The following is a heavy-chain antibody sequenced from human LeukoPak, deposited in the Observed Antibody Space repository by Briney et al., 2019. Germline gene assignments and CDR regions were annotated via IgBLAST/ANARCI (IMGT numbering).Heavy chain of an antibody. V-gene: IGHV5-51*01. CDR2: IYPGDSDT. CDR1: GYSFASFW. Sequence: GESLKISCKASGYSFASFWIAWVRQMPGKGLEWMGIIYPGDSDTRYSPSFQGQVTISADKSISTAYLQWSSLKASDTAMYYCARVRNYYYYGMDVWGQGTTVTVSS. J-gene: IGHJ6*02. CDR3: ARVRNYYYYGMDV.